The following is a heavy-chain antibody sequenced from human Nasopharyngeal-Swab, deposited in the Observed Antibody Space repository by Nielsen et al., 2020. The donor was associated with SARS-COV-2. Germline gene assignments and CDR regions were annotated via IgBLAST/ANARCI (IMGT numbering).Heavy chain of an antibody. Sequence: GESLKISCAASGFTFSSFAMAWVRQVPGKGLEWVSTISGTTGSTYYADSVKGRFTVSRDNSKNTLYLQLNSLRAEDTAIYYCAKDVSFMSGTTYFDNWGQGTLVTVSS. CDR3: AKDVSFMSGTTYFDN. CDR2: ISGTTGST. J-gene: IGHJ4*02. CDR1: GFTFSSFA. V-gene: IGHV3-23*01. D-gene: IGHD1/OR15-1a*01.